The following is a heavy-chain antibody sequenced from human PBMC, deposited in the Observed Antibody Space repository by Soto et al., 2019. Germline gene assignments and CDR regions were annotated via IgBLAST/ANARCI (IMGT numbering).Heavy chain of an antibody. V-gene: IGHV3-30*03. J-gene: IGHJ4*02. CDR2: ISGDGINT. Sequence: QIQLVESGGDVVQPGRSLRLSCAASGFNFGFFGMHWVRQAPGKGLEWVAFISGDGINTHYADSVRGRFTLSRDYSKKTMYLQMDTLSEDDTALYYCARGNLSFDFDSWGQGTLVTVSS. CDR1: GFNFGFFG. CDR3: ARGNLSFDFDS. D-gene: IGHD3-10*01.